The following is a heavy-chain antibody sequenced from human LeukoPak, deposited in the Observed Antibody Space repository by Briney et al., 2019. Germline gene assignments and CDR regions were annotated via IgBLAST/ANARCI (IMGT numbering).Heavy chain of an antibody. Sequence: GASVKVSCKASGGTFSSYAISWVRQAPGQGLEWMGGIIPIFGTANYAQKFQGRVTITADESTSTAYMELSSLRSEDTAVYYCARAGRGYDLNWFDPWGQGTLVTVSS. J-gene: IGHJ5*02. V-gene: IGHV1-69*13. CDR3: ARAGRGYDLNWFDP. CDR2: IIPIFGTA. D-gene: IGHD5-12*01. CDR1: GGTFSSYA.